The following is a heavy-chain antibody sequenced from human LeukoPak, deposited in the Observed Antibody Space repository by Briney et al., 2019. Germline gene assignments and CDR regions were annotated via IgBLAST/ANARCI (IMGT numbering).Heavy chain of an antibody. Sequence: PGGSLRLSCAASGFTFSSYAMSWVRPAPGKGLEWVSAISGSGGSTYYADSVKGRFTISRDNSKNTLYLQMNSLRAEDTAVYYCAKMGDQLLEFRQFPYNSRFDPWGQGTLVTVSS. CDR2: ISGSGGST. CDR1: GFTFSSYA. V-gene: IGHV3-23*01. D-gene: IGHD2-2*01. J-gene: IGHJ5*02. CDR3: AKMGDQLLEFRQFPYNSRFDP.